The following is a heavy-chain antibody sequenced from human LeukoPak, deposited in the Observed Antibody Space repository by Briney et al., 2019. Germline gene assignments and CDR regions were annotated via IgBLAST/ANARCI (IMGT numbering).Heavy chain of an antibody. CDR1: GGTFSSYA. V-gene: IGHV1-69*13. CDR3: ARRRAAAGPPLDY. D-gene: IGHD6-13*01. Sequence: WASVKVSCKASGGTFSSYAISWVRQAPGQGLEWMGGIIPIFGTANYAQKFQGRVTITADESTSTAYMELSSLRSEDTAVYYCARRRAAAGPPLDYWGQGTLVTVSS. J-gene: IGHJ4*02. CDR2: IIPIFGTA.